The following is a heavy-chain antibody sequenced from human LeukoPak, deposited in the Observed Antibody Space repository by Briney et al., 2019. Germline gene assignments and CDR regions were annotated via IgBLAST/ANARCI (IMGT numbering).Heavy chain of an antibody. V-gene: IGHV1-69*13. CDR2: IIPIFGTA. Sequence: SVKVSCKASGGTFSSYAISWVRQAPGQGFEWMGGIIPIFGTANYAQKFQGRVTITADESTSTAYMELSSLRSEDTAVYYCASRIEDIVVVPAAMGYSSSWYGNYFDYWGQGTLVTVSS. CDR3: ASRIEDIVVVPAAMGYSSSWYGNYFDY. CDR1: GGTFSSYA. J-gene: IGHJ4*02. D-gene: IGHD2-2*01.